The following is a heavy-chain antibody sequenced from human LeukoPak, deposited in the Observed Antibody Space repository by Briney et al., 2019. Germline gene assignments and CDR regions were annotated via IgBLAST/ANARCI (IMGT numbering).Heavy chain of an antibody. CDR3: ARAPIGSHVDY. CDR1: GDSISSYY. D-gene: IGHD1-26*01. Sequence: SGTLSLTCTVSGDSISSYYWSWVRQPAGKGLEWIGRISTSGGTNYNPSLTSRVTISVDKSKNHFSLKLISVTAADTAVYYCARAPIGSHVDYWGQGTLVTVSS. J-gene: IGHJ4*02. CDR2: ISTSGGT. V-gene: IGHV4-4*07.